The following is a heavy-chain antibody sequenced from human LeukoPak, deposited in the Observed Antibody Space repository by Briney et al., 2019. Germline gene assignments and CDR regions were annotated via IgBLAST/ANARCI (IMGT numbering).Heavy chain of an antibody. CDR1: GFTVNRNC. J-gene: IGHJ4*02. D-gene: IGHD3-10*01. CDR3: ARDSYYGSGSYYRYTFDY. Sequence: GGSLRLSCAASGFTVNRNCMGWVRQAPGKGLEWVSLIYGGGGTYYANSVKGRFTISRDYSKNTLYLQMSSLRVEDTAVYYCARDSYYGSGSYYRYTFDYWGQGTLVTVSS. CDR2: IYGGGGT. V-gene: IGHV3-53*01.